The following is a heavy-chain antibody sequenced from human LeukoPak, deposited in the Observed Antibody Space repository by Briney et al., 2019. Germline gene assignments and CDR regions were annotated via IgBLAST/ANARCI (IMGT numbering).Heavy chain of an antibody. Sequence: GESLKISCKGSGYSFTSYWIGWVRQMPGKGLEWMGIIHPGDSDTRYSPSFQGQVTISADKSISTAYLQWSSLKASDTAMYYCARRYYYDSSGYYLAHDAFDIWGQGTMVTVSS. J-gene: IGHJ3*02. CDR1: GYSFTSYW. V-gene: IGHV5-51*01. CDR3: ARRYYYDSSGYYLAHDAFDI. CDR2: IHPGDSDT. D-gene: IGHD3-22*01.